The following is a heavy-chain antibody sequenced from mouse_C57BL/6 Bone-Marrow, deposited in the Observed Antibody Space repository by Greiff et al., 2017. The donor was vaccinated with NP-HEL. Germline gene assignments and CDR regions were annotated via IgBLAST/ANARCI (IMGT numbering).Heavy chain of an antibody. V-gene: IGHV1-26*01. CDR3: ARGDYYGSSYDYFDY. D-gene: IGHD1-1*01. CDR2: INPNNGGT. Sequence: VQLQQSGPELVKPGASVKISCKASGYTFTDYYMNWVKQSHGKSLEWIGDINPNNGGTSYNQKFKGKATLTVDKSSSTAYMALRSLTSEDSAVYYCARGDYYGSSYDYFDYWGQGTTLTVSS. CDR1: GYTFTDYY. J-gene: IGHJ2*01.